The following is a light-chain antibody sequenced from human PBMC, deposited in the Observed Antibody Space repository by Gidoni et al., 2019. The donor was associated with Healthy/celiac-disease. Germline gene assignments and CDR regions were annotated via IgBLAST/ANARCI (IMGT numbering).Light chain of an antibody. CDR2: AAS. CDR3: QQSYSTLWT. J-gene: IGKJ1*01. Sequence: DIQMTQSLSSLPASVGDRPTITCLASQSISSYLDWYQQKPGKAPKLLIYAASSLQSGVPSRFSGSGSGTDFTLTISSLQPEDFATYYCQQSYSTLWTFGQGTKVEIK. CDR1: QSISSY. V-gene: IGKV1-39*01.